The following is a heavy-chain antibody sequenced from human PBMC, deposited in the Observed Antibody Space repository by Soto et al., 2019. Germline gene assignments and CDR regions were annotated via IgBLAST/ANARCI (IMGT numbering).Heavy chain of an antibody. CDR2: IYYSGST. CDR1: GGSISSYY. J-gene: IGHJ6*02. CDR3: ARGDGLRFLEWPQCRDYYGMDV. Sequence: QVQLQESGPGLVKPSETLSLTCTVSGGSISSYYWSWIRQPPGKGLEWIGYIYYSGSTNYNPSRKSRVTISVDTSKNQLSLKLRSVTAADTAVYYCARGDGLRFLEWPQCRDYYGMDVWGQGTTVTVSS. D-gene: IGHD3-3*01. V-gene: IGHV4-59*01.